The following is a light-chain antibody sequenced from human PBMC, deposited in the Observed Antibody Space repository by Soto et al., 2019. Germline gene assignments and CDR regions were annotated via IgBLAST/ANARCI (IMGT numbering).Light chain of an antibody. CDR1: QSVSGN. CDR2: GAS. V-gene: IGKV3D-15*01. J-gene: IGKJ1*01. CDR3: QQYNNWPAT. Sequence: EIVMTQSPATLSVSPGERATLSCMASQSVSGNLAWYQQKPGQAPRLLIYGASTRATGIPARFSGSGSETEFTLTISRLQSEDFAVYYCQQYNNWPATFGQGTQVEIK.